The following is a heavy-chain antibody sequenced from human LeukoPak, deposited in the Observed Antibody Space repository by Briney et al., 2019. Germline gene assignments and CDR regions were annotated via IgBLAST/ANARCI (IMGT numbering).Heavy chain of an antibody. CDR3: ARHPGYCSGGSCSYFDY. CDR1: GGSISSYY. CDR2: IYTSGST. J-gene: IGHJ4*02. V-gene: IGHV4-4*07. Sequence: SETLSLTCTVSGGSISSYYWSWIRQPAGKGLEWIGRIYTSGSTNYNPSLRSRVTMSVDTSKNQSSLKLSSVTAADTAVYYCARHPGYCSGGSCSYFDYWGQGTLVTVSS. D-gene: IGHD2-15*01.